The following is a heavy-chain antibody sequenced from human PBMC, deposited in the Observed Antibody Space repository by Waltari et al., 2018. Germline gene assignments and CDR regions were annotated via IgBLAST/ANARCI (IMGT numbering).Heavy chain of an antibody. CDR2: IYYSGST. CDR1: GGSISSSSYY. Sequence: QLQLQESGPGLVKPSETLSLTCTVSGGSISSSSYYWGWIRQPPGKGLEWIGSIYYSGSTYYNPSLKSRVTISVDTSKNQFSLKLSSVTAADTAVYYCAGQPVAVNNWFDPWGQGTLVTVSS. V-gene: IGHV4-39*01. CDR3: AGQPVAVNNWFDP. D-gene: IGHD6-19*01. J-gene: IGHJ5*02.